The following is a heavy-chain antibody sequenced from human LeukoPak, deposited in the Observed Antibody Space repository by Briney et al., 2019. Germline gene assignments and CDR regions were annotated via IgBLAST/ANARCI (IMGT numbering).Heavy chain of an antibody. J-gene: IGHJ4*02. CDR3: AGVFSGRRPFEL. Sequence: SETLSLTCTVSGGSINDYYWNWLRQPPGKGLEWIGFIYYRGTTNNNPSLKSRVTTSIDTSKKQFSLNLSSVTAADTAIYYCAGVFSGRRPFELWGQGILVTVSS. D-gene: IGHD3-10*01. CDR1: GGSINDYY. CDR2: IYYRGTT. V-gene: IGHV4-59*03.